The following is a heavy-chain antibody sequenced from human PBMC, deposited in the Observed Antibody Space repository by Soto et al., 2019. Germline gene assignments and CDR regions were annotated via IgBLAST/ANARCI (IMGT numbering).Heavy chain of an antibody. D-gene: IGHD3-10*01. CDR1: GYTFTSYA. CDR2: INAGNGNT. V-gene: IGHV1-3*01. Sequence: PSVKVSCKASGYTFTSYAMHWVRQAPGQRLEWMGWINAGNGNTKYSQKFQGRVTITRDTSASTAYMELSSLRSEDTAVYYCARGEFLNWFDPWGQGTLVTVSS. CDR3: ARGEFLNWFDP. J-gene: IGHJ5*02.